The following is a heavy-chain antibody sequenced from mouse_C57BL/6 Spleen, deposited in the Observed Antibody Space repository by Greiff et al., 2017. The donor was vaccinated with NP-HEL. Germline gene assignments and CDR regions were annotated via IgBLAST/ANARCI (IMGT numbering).Heavy chain of an antibody. J-gene: IGHJ3*01. Sequence: EVQGVESGPGMVKPSQSLSLTCTVTGYSITSGYDWHWIRHFPGNKLEWMGYISYSGSTNYNPSLKSRISITHDTSKNHFFLKLNSVTTEDTATYYCARGLDYYGSSPWFAYWGQGTLVTVSA. CDR2: ISYSGST. V-gene: IGHV3-1*01. D-gene: IGHD1-1*01. CDR1: GYSITSGYD. CDR3: ARGLDYYGSSPWFAY.